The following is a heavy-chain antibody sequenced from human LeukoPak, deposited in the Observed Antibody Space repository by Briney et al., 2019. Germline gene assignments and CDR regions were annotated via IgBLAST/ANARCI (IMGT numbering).Heavy chain of an antibody. CDR1: GGSISSSSYY. Sequence: PSETLSLTCTVSGGSISSSSYYWGWIRQPPGKGLEWIGSIYYSGSTYYNLSLKSRVTISVDTSKNQFSLKLSSVTAADTAVYYCARLSPRDAFDIWGQGTMVTVSS. V-gene: IGHV4-39*01. J-gene: IGHJ3*02. CDR2: IYYSGST. CDR3: ARLSPRDAFDI.